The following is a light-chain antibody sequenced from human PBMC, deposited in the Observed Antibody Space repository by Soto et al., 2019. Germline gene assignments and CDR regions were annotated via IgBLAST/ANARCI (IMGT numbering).Light chain of an antibody. V-gene: IGKV1-39*01. CDR1: QRISIY. J-gene: IGKJ2*03. CDR3: HQSFSTPYS. Sequence: IQMTQSPSSLSASVGDRVTITCRASQRISIYLNWYQQKPGIAPKILIYAASSLESGVPARFSGSGSGTDFTLTISSLKPEDVATYFCHQSFSTPYSFGQGTKVEI. CDR2: AAS.